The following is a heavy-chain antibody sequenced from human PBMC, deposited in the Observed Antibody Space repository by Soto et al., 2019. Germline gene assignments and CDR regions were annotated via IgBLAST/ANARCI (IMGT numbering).Heavy chain of an antibody. D-gene: IGHD5-12*01. Sequence: QVQLQQWGAGLLKPSETLSLTCAVYGGSFSGYYWNWIRQPPGKGLEWIGEINHSRSTNFNPSLKSRVTISVDTSKNQFSLKLNSVTAADTAVYYCARGLYSGYDSPRDFYLWGRGTLVTVSS. CDR3: ARGLYSGYDSPRDFYL. CDR2: INHSRST. V-gene: IGHV4-34*01. CDR1: GGSFSGYY. J-gene: IGHJ2*01.